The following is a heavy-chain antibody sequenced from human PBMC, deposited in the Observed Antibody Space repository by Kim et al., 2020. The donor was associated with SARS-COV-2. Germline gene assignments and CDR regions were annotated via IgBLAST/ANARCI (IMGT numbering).Heavy chain of an antibody. CDR3: ARDRYGDELEYYYYGMDV. V-gene: IGHV1-69*04. D-gene: IGHD4-17*01. Sequence: SVKVSCKASGGTFSSYAISWVRQAPGQGLEWMGRIIPILGIANYAQKFQGRVTITADKSTSTAYMELSSLRSEDTAVYYCARDRYGDELEYYYYGMDVWGQGTTVTVSS. CDR2: IIPILGIA. CDR1: GGTFSSYA. J-gene: IGHJ6*02.